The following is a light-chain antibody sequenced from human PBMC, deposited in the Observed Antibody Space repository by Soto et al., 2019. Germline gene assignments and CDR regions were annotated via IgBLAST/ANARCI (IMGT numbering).Light chain of an antibody. CDR2: EVS. CDR1: ISDVGGYKH. CDR3: NSQRSSGTRV. J-gene: IGLJ1*01. V-gene: IGLV2-14*01. Sequence: QSVLTHPASVAGSPGQSITISCAGTISDVGGYKHVSWYQHHPGKAPKLMIYEVSNRPSGVSNRFSGYKSGYTASLTISGLQAEDEADYYCNSQRSSGTRVFGTGTKLTVL.